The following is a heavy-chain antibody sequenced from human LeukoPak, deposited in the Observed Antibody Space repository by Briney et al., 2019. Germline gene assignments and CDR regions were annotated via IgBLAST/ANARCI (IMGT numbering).Heavy chain of an antibody. CDR3: ARIKTYSIRGENAMDV. V-gene: IGHV2-70*11. D-gene: IGHD4-11*01. CDR2: IDWDGAT. Sequence: SGPTLVNPTQTLTLTCTFSGFSLNTAGMCVNWIRQPPGKALEWLARIDWDGATYYSTSLKTRLTISKDTSQNQVVLTMTNMDPADTATYYCARIKTYSIRGENAMDVWGQGTTVTVSS. CDR1: GFSLNTAGMC. J-gene: IGHJ6*02.